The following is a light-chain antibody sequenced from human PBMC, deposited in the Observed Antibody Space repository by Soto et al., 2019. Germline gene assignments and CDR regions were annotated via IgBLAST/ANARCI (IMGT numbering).Light chain of an antibody. CDR1: ISDVGGYNY. CDR2: EVS. V-gene: IGLV2-14*01. J-gene: IGLJ1*01. Sequence: QSVLSQPASLSGSPGQSSTISCTGTISDVGGYNYVSWYQQHPGKAPKLMIYEVSNRPSGVSNRFSGSKSGNTASLTISGLQAEDEADYYCSSYTSSSPLYVFGTGTKVTVL. CDR3: SSYTSSSPLYV.